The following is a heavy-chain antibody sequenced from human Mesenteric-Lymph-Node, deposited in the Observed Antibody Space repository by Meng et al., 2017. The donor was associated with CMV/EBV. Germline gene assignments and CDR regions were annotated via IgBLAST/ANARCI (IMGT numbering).Heavy chain of an antibody. CDR2: IKQDGSEK. D-gene: IGHD4-11*01. Sequence: GESLKISCAASGFTFSSYWMSWVRQAPGKGLEWVANIKQDGSEKYYVDSVKGRFTISRDNAKNSLYLQMNSLRAEDTALYYCAKDMRPLMTTVNFDYWGQGTLVTVSS. V-gene: IGHV3-7*03. CDR1: GFTFSSYW. J-gene: IGHJ4*02. CDR3: AKDMRPLMTTVNFDY.